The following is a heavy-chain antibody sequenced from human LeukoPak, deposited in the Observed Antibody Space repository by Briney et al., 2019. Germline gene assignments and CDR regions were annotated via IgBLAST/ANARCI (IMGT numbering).Heavy chain of an antibody. CDR2: MNPNSGNT. CDR3: ARVSIAVAGTRIDY. V-gene: IGHV1-8*01. J-gene: IGHJ4*02. D-gene: IGHD6-19*01. Sequence: ASVKVSCKASGYTFTSYDINWVRQAAGQGLEWMGWMNPNSGNTAYAQKFQGRAIMTRDTSISTAYMELSRLRSDDTAVYYCARVSIAVAGTRIDYWGQGTLVTVSS. CDR1: GYTFTSYD.